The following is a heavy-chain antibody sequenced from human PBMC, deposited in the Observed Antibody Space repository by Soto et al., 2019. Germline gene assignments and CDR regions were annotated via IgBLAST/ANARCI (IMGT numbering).Heavy chain of an antibody. CDR3: ARDHVGRRWYLDS. J-gene: IGHJ5*01. CDR1: GYTFTSYG. V-gene: IGHV1-18*04. Sequence: ASVKFSCKASGYTFTSYGMSWVRQAPGQGLELMGWISAYNGNTKYEEKFQGGVTMTTETSTSTAYMERTSLRSADTAVYYCARDHVGRRWYLDSWGEGTLVTVS. D-gene: IGHD1-1*01. CDR2: ISAYNGNT.